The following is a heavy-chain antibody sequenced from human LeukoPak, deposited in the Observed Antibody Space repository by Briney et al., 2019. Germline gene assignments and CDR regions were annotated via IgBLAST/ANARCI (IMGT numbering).Heavy chain of an antibody. D-gene: IGHD6-19*01. V-gene: IGHV4-4*07. J-gene: IGHJ4*02. CDR3: ARELGGQWLASYNFDY. CDR2: IYTSGST. CDR1: GGSISSYY. Sequence: PAETLSLTCTVSGGSISSYYWSWIRQPAGKGLEWIGRIYTSGSTNYNPSLKSRVTMSVDTSKSQFSLKLSSVTAADTAVYYCARELGGQWLASYNFDYWGQGTLVTVSS.